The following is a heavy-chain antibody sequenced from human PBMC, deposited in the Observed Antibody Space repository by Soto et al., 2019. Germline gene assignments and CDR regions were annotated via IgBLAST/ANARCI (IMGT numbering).Heavy chain of an antibody. D-gene: IGHD3-3*01. CDR1: GFTFSSYG. CDR3: ASHVHNQGYEYYFDS. J-gene: IGHJ4*02. V-gene: IGHV4-39*01. CDR2: IGYTGTI. Sequence: GSLRLSCAASGFTFSSYGMHWVRQSPGKGLEWIGSIGYTGTIYYNPSLQSRVTMSVDTSENQISLRLSSMTAADTAVYYCASHVHNQGYEYYFDSWSQGTLVTVSS.